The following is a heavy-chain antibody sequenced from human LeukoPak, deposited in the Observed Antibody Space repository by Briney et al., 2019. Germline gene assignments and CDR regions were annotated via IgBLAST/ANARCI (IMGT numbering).Heavy chain of an antibody. Sequence: ASVKVSCKASGYTFTSYGISWVRQAPGQGLEWIGWISAYNGNTNYAQKLQGRVTMTTDTSTSTAYMELRSLRSDDTAVYYCARLVRMGGYYPCVWWGQGTLVIVSS. CDR1: GYTFTSYG. CDR3: ARLVRMGGYYPCVW. V-gene: IGHV1-18*01. CDR2: ISAYNGNT. D-gene: IGHD3-3*01. J-gene: IGHJ4*02.